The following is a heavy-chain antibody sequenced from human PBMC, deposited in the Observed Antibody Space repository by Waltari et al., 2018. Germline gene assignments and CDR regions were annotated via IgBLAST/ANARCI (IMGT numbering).Heavy chain of an antibody. Sequence: QVQLQQWGAGLLTPSETLSLTCAVYGGSFSGYYWRWIRQPPGKGLEWIGEINHSGSTNYNPSLKSRVTISVDTSKNQFSLKLSSVTAADTAVYYCARAWISLILGATSAFDIWGQGTMVTVS. CDR1: GGSFSGYY. V-gene: IGHV4-34*01. CDR3: ARAWISLILGATSAFDI. J-gene: IGHJ3*02. D-gene: IGHD1-26*01. CDR2: INHSGST.